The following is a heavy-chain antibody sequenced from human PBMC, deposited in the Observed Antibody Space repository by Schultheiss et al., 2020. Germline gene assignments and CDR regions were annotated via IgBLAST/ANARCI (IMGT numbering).Heavy chain of an antibody. V-gene: IGHV3-66*04. J-gene: IGHJ6*03. CDR2: IYSGGST. CDR3: ARLYGDYLPPSYMDV. D-gene: IGHD4-17*01. CDR1: GFTFSSYG. Sequence: GESLKISCAASGFTFSSYGMHWVRQAPGKGLEWVSVIYSGGSTYYADSVKGRFTISRDNAKNSLYLQMNSLRAEDTAVYYCARLYGDYLPPSYMDVWGKGTTVTGSS.